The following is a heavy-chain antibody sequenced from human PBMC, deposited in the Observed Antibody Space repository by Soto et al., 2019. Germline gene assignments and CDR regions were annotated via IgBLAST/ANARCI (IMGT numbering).Heavy chain of an antibody. D-gene: IGHD3-22*01. CDR1: GFTFSRYW. CDR2: IKQDGSEK. J-gene: IGHJ5*02. CDR3: SRAGSSLILVANWFDP. V-gene: IGHV3-7*05. Sequence: EVQLVESGGGLVQPEGSLRLSCAASGFTFSRYWMSWVRQAPGKGLEWVANIKQDGSEKYYVDSVKGRFTISRDNVENSLDLQMNSPRAEDTAVYYCSRAGSSLILVANWFDPWGQGTLVTVSS.